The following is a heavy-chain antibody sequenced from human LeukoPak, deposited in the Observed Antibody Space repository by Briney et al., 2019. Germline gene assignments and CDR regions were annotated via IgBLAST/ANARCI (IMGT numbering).Heavy chain of an antibody. V-gene: IGHV4-61*02. CDR3: AREPAAIRYYYYYMDV. CDR1: GGSISSGSYY. CDR2: IYTSGST. J-gene: IGHJ6*03. D-gene: IGHD2-2*01. Sequence: PSQTLSLTCTVSGGSISSGSYYWSWIRQPAGKGLEWIGRIYTSGSTNYNPSLKSRVTISVDTSKNQFSLKLSSVTAADTAVYYCAREPAAIRYYYYYMDVWGKGTTVTVSS.